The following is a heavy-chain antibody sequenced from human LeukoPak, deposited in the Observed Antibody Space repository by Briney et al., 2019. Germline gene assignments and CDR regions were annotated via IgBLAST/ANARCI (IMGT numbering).Heavy chain of an antibody. J-gene: IGHJ4*02. CDR2: ISGSGGST. Sequence: PGGSLRLSCVASGFTFSSYAMSWVRQAPGKGLEWVSAISGSGGSTYYADSVKGRFTISRDNSKSTLYLQMNSLRAEDTAVYYCAKDHSSGWYSDYFDYWGQGTLVTVSS. CDR1: GFTFSSYA. CDR3: AKDHSSGWYSDYFDY. D-gene: IGHD6-13*01. V-gene: IGHV3-23*01.